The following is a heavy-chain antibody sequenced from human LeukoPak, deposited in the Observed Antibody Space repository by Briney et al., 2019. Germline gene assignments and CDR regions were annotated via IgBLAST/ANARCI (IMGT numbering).Heavy chain of an antibody. CDR3: ATNYGGNSALFDY. CDR1: GYSISSGYY. D-gene: IGHD4-23*01. J-gene: IGHJ4*02. Sequence: KPSETLSLTCTVSGYSISSGYYWGWIRPPPGKGLEWIGSIYHSGSTYYNPSLKSRVTISVDTSKNQFSLKLSSVTAADTAVYYCATNYGGNSALFDYWGQGTLVTVSS. CDR2: IYHSGST. V-gene: IGHV4-38-2*02.